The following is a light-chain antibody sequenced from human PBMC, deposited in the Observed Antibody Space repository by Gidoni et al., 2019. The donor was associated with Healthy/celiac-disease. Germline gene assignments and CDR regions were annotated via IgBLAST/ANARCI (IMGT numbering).Light chain of an antibody. J-gene: IGKJ4*01. CDR3: QQYYSWPLT. CDR2: DAS. V-gene: IGKV3-15*01. CDR1: QSVSSN. Sequence: EIVMTQSPATLSVSPGERVTLSCRASQSVSSNLAWYQQKPGQAPKLLIYDASTRATGIPARFSGSGSGTEFTLTISSLQSEDFAVYYCQQYYSWPLTFGGGTKVEIK.